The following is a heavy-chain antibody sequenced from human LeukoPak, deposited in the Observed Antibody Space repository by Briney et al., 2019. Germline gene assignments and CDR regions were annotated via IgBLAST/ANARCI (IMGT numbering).Heavy chain of an antibody. CDR3: ARDRGSTRPFDY. V-gene: IGHV4-34*01. CDR1: GGSISNYY. CDR2: INHSGST. J-gene: IGHJ4*02. Sequence: SETLSLTCTVSGGSISNYYWSWIRQPPGKGLEWIGEINHSGSTNYNPSLKSRVTISVDTSKSQFPLKLSSVTAADTAVYYCARDRGSTRPFDYWGQGTLVTVSS. D-gene: IGHD2-2*01.